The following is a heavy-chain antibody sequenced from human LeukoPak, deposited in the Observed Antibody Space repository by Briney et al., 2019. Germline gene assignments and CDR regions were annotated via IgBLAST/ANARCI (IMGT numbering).Heavy chain of an antibody. D-gene: IGHD2-2*01. V-gene: IGHV1-18*01. CDR2: ISAYNGNT. CDR3: ARGCCSSTSCYHIDY. J-gene: IGHJ4*02. CDR1: GYTFTSYG. Sequence: GASVKVSCKASGYTFTSYGISWVRQAPGQGLEWMGWISAYNGNTNYAQKFQGRVTMTTDTSTSTAYMELRSLRSDDTAVYYCARGCCSSTSCYHIDYWGQGTLVTVSS.